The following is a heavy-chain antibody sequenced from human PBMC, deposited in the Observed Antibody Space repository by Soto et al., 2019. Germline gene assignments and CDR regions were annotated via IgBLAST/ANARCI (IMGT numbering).Heavy chain of an antibody. CDR2: ISYDGSNK. CDR3: AKDRIKQQLVLDCDY. D-gene: IGHD6-13*01. CDR1: GFTFSNYG. J-gene: IGHJ4*02. V-gene: IGHV3-30*18. Sequence: QPGGSLRLSCAASGFTFSNYGMHWVRQAPGKGLEWVADISYDGSNKYYADSVKGRFTISRDNSENTLYLQMNSLRAEDTAVYYCAKDRIKQQLVLDCDYWGQGTPVTVSS.